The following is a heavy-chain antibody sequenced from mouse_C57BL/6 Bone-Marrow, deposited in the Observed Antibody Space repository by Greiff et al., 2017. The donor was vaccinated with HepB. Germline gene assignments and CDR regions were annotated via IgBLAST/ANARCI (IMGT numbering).Heavy chain of an antibody. J-gene: IGHJ1*03. D-gene: IGHD1-1*01. CDR1: GYTFTSYW. CDR3: ARFYYGKRRYFYF. V-gene: IGHV1-72*01. CDR2: IDTNSGGT. Sequence: QVQLQQPGAELVKPGASVKLSCKASGYTFTSYWMHWVKQSPGRGLEWIGRIDTNSGGTTYNEKVKSKATMTVDKPSSTAYMQLSSLTSEDSAVNYWARFYYGKRRYFYFWGTGTTVTVSA.